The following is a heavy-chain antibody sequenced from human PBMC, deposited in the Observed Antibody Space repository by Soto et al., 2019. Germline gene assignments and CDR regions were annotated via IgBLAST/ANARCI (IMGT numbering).Heavy chain of an antibody. V-gene: IGHV3-64*01. J-gene: IGHJ4*02. Sequence: PGGSLRLSCAASGFTFSSYAMHWVRQAPGKGLEYVSAISSNGGSTYYANSVKGRFTISRDNSKNTLYLQMGSLRAEDMAVYYCARDLYDSSGCLDYWGQGTLVTVSS. D-gene: IGHD3-22*01. CDR3: ARDLYDSSGCLDY. CDR1: GFTFSSYA. CDR2: ISSNGGST.